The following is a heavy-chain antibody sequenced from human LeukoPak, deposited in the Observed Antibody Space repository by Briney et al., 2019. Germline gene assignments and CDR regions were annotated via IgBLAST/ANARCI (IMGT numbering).Heavy chain of an antibody. CDR1: GGTFSSYA. V-gene: IGHV1-69*06. CDR3: ASELYDILTGTFDY. CDR2: IIPIFGTA. J-gene: IGHJ4*02. Sequence: SVKVSCKASGGTFSSYAISWVRQAPGQGLEWMGGIIPIFGTANYAQKFQGRVTITADKSTSTAYMELSSLRSEDTAVYYCASELYDILTGTFDYWGQGTLVTASS. D-gene: IGHD3-9*01.